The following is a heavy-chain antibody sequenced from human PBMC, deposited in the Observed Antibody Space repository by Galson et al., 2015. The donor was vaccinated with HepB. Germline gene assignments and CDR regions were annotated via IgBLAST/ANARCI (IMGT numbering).Heavy chain of an antibody. CDR3: AAGYDFWSGREMDAFDI. CDR1: GFTFTSSA. V-gene: IGHV1-58*02. D-gene: IGHD3-3*01. CDR2: IVVSSGNT. J-gene: IGHJ3*02. Sequence: SVKVSCKASGFTFTSSAMQWVRQARGQRLEWIGWIVVSSGNTNYAQKFQERVTITRDMSTSTAYMELSSLRSEDTAVYYCAAGYDFWSGREMDAFDIWGQGTMVTVSS.